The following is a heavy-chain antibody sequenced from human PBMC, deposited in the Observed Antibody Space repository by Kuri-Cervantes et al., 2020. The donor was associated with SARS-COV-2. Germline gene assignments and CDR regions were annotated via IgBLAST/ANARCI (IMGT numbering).Heavy chain of an antibody. CDR1: GGSISSGSYY. V-gene: IGHV4-61*02. J-gene: IGHJ6*02. D-gene: IGHD6-13*01. Sequence: LRLSCTVSGGSISSGSYYWSWIRQPAGKGLEWIGRIYNSGSTNYNPSLKSRVTISVNTSKNQFSLKLSSVTAEDTSVYACARRIAAAGKRYYYYGIDFWGQGTMVTVSS. CDR3: ARRIAAAGKRYYYYGIDF. CDR2: IYNSGST.